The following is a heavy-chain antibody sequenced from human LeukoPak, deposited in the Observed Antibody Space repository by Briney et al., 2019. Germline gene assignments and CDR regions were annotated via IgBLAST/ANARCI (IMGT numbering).Heavy chain of an antibody. CDR2: ISTSSSYI. Sequence: GGSLRLSCAASGFTFSSCSMNWVRQAPGKGLEWVSCISTSSSYIYYADSVKGRFTISRDNAKNSLYLQMNSLGAEDTAVYYCARVGEKAFHLWPEIDYWGQGTLVTVSS. V-gene: IGHV3-21*01. J-gene: IGHJ4*02. D-gene: IGHD5-24*01. CDR3: ARVGEKAFHLWPEIDY. CDR1: GFTFSSCS.